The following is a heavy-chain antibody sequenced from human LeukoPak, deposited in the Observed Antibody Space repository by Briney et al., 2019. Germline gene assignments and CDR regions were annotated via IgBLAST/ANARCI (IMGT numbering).Heavy chain of an antibody. CDR3: ARSWAAKWELPVQFDS. CDR1: GGSMNNYY. CDR2: VFSRGTT. D-gene: IGHD1-26*01. Sequence: SETLSLTCTVSGGSMNNYYWHWIRQSPKKGLEWIGFVFSRGTTNFNPSSRSRLTMSIDTSRNQFSLRLTSMTAADTAVYFCARSWAAKWELPVQFDSWGQGRLVTVSS. J-gene: IGHJ4*02. V-gene: IGHV4-4*07.